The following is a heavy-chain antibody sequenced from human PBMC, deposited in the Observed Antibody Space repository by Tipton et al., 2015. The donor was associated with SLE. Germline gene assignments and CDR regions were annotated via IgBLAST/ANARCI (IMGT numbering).Heavy chain of an antibody. V-gene: IGHV4-59*01. D-gene: IGHD6-6*01. Sequence: TLSLTCTVSGGSMNTYYWSWIRQPPGKGLEWIGYIYYSGTTNYNSSLKSRVTISVDTSKNQFSLKLNSVTAADTAVCYCARGGPSSKWLDPWGRGTQVTVSS. CDR3: ARGGPSSKWLDP. CDR1: GGSMNTYY. CDR2: IYYSGTT. J-gene: IGHJ5*02.